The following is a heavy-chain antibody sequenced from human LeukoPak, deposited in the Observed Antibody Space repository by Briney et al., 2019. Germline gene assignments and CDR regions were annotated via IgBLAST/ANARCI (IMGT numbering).Heavy chain of an antibody. D-gene: IGHD6-6*01. J-gene: IGHJ4*02. CDR3: ARDLGSSSLGYFDY. V-gene: IGHV4-61*02. Sequence: SETLSLTCTVSGGSISGGSYYWSWIRRPAGKGLEWIGRIYTSGSTNYNPSLKSRVTISVDTSKNQFSLKLSSVTAADTAVYYCARDLGSSSLGYFDYWGQGTLVTVSS. CDR2: IYTSGST. CDR1: GGSISGGSYY.